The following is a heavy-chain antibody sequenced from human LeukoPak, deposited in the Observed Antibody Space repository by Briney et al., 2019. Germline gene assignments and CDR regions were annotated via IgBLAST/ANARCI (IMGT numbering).Heavy chain of an antibody. J-gene: IGHJ3*02. CDR2: ISAYSGNT. CDR1: GYTFTSYG. D-gene: IGHD2-2*01. Sequence: ASVKVSCKASGYTFTSYGISWVRQAPGQGLGWMGWISAYSGNTNYAQKLQGRVTMTTDTSTSTAYMELRSLRSEDTAVYYCARGGLGYCSSTSCQDAFDIWGQGTMVTVSS. V-gene: IGHV1-18*01. CDR3: ARGGLGYCSSTSCQDAFDI.